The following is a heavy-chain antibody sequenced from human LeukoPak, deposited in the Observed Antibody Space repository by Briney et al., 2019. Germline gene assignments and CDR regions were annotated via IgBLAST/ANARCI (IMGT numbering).Heavy chain of an antibody. V-gene: IGHV5-51*01. J-gene: IGHJ4*02. CDR1: GYSFTSYW. CDR3: TTYSLRSYFDY. Sequence: GESLKISCKGSGYSFTSYWIGWVRQMPGKGLEWMGIIYPGDSDTRYSPSFQGQVAISADKSISTAYLQWSSLKASDTAMYYCTTYSLRSYFDYWGQGTLVTVSS. CDR2: IYPGDSDT. D-gene: IGHD2/OR15-2a*01.